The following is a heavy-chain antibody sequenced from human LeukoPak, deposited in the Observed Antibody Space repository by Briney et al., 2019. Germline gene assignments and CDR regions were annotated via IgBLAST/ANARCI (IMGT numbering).Heavy chain of an antibody. CDR2: ISYDGSNK. D-gene: IGHD3-10*01. CDR3: ARGRDCYGSGRTGYGMDV. J-gene: IGHJ6*02. CDR1: GFTFSSYA. Sequence: GGSLRLSCAASGFTFSSYAMHWVRQAPGKGLEWVAVISYDGSNKYYADSVKGRFTISRDNSKNTLYLQMNSLRAEDTAVYYCARGRDCYGSGRTGYGMDVWGQGTTVTVSS. V-gene: IGHV3-30*04.